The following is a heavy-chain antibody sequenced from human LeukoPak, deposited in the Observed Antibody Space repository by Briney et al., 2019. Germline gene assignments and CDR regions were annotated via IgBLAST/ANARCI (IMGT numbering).Heavy chain of an antibody. CDR2: IDWDDDK. Sequence: SGPTLVNPTQTLTLTCTFSGFSLSTSGMRVSWIRQPPGKALEWLQRIDWDDDKFYSTSLKTRPTISKDTSKNQVVLTMTNMDPVDTATYYCARTPYCGGDCYVDYWGQGTLVTVSS. CDR3: ARTPYCGGDCYVDY. V-gene: IGHV2-70*04. D-gene: IGHD2-21*02. CDR1: GFSLSTSGMR. J-gene: IGHJ4*02.